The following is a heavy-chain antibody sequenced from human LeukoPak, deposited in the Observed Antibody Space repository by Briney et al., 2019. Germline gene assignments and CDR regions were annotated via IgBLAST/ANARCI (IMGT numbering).Heavy chain of an antibody. J-gene: IGHJ3*02. CDR1: GGTFSSYA. D-gene: IGHD3-10*01. CDR2: IIPIFGTA. V-gene: IGHV1-69*06. Sequence: ASVKVSCKASGGTFSSYAISWVRQAPGQGLEWMGGIIPIFGTANYAQKFQGRVTITADKSTSTVHMELSSLRSDDTAVYYCARATGDRAVIVQNDAFDIWGQGTMVIVSS. CDR3: ARATGDRAVIVQNDAFDI.